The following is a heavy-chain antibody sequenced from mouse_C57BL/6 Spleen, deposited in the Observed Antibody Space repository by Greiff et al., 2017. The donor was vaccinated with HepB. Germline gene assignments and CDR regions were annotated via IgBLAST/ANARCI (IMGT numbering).Heavy chain of an antibody. D-gene: IGHD1-1*01. Sequence: QVQLQQPGAELVRPGSSVKLSCKASGYTFTSYWMHWVKQRPIQGLEWIGNIDPSDSETHYNQKFKDKATLTVDKSSSTAYMQLSSLTSEDSAVYYCARSVLGLLMGLDYWGQGTSVTVSS. CDR1: GYTFTSYW. V-gene: IGHV1-52*01. CDR3: ARSVLGLLMGLDY. J-gene: IGHJ4*01. CDR2: IDPSDSET.